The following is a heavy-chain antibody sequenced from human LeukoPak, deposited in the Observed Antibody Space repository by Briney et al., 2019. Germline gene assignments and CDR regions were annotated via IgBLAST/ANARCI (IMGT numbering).Heavy chain of an antibody. CDR3: AIRGPPY. CDR2: IKQDGSEK. CDR1: GYSFTSYW. V-gene: IGHV3-7*01. J-gene: IGHJ4*02. Sequence: GESLKISCKGSGYSFTSYWMSWVRQAPGKGLEWVANIKQDGSEKYYVDSVKGRFTISRDNAKNSLYLQMNSLRAEDTAVYYCAIRGPPYWGQGTLVTVSS.